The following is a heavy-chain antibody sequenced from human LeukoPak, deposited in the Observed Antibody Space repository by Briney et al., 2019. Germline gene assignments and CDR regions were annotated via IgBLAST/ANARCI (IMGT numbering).Heavy chain of an antibody. CDR3: AREVGSTGRALDI. Sequence: PSETLSLTCAVYGGSFSGYYWSWIRQPPGKGLEWIGEINHSGSTNYNPSLKSRLTMSLDTSKHQFSLNLTSVTAADTAVYYCAREVGSTGRALDIWGLGTVVAVSS. CDR2: INHSGST. D-gene: IGHD1-26*01. V-gene: IGHV4-34*01. CDR1: GGSFSGYY. J-gene: IGHJ3*02.